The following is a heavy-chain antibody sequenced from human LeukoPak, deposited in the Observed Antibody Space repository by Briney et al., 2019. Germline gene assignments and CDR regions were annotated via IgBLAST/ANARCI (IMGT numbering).Heavy chain of an antibody. V-gene: IGHV4-59*01. CDR3: ARDKRWSYYYMDV. D-gene: IGHD2-15*01. Sequence: SSETLSLTCTVPGGSITNYYWTWIRQPPGKGLEWIGYFYNSGSTKYNPSLNSRVTISVDTSKNQFSLKMTSVTAADTAVYYCARDKRWSYYYMDVWGKGTTVTVSS. J-gene: IGHJ6*03. CDR2: FYNSGST. CDR1: GGSITNYY.